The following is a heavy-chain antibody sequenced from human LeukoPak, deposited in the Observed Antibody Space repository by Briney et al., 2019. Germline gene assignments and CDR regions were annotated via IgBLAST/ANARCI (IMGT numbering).Heavy chain of an antibody. Sequence: ASVKVSCKASGGTFSSYAISWVRQAPGQGLEWMGRINPNSGGTNYAQKFQGRVTMTRDTSISTAYMELSRLRSDDTAVYYCARDHPKGDYDLDYWGQGTLVTVSS. CDR1: GGTFSSYA. CDR3: ARDHPKGDYDLDY. CDR2: INPNSGGT. D-gene: IGHD5-12*01. J-gene: IGHJ4*02. V-gene: IGHV1-2*06.